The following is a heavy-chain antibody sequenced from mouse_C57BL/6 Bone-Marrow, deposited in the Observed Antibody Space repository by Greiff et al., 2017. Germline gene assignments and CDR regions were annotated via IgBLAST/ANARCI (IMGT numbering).Heavy chain of an antibody. J-gene: IGHJ2*02. Sequence: VQLQQSGAELVRPGASVKLSCTASGFNIKDDYMHWVKQRPEQGLEWIGWIDPENGDTEYASKFQGKATITADTSSNTAYLQHSSLTAEDTAVYYCTKPPGGDWGQGTSRTVSS. CDR1: GFNIKDDY. CDR2: IDPENGDT. V-gene: IGHV14-4*01. CDR3: TKPPGGD.